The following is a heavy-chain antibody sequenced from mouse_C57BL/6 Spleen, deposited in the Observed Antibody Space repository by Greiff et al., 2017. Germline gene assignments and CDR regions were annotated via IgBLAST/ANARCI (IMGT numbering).Heavy chain of an antibody. V-gene: IGHV1-81*01. CDR3: AGPIYDGYPWFAY. CDR2: IYPRSGNT. J-gene: IGHJ3*01. CDR1: GYTFTSYG. Sequence: VQLQQSGAELARPGASVKLSCKASGYTFTSYGISWVKQRTGQGLEWIGEIYPRSGNTYYNEKFKGKATLTADKSSSTAYMELRSLTSEDAAVYFCAGPIYDGYPWFAYWGQGTLVTVSA. D-gene: IGHD2-3*01.